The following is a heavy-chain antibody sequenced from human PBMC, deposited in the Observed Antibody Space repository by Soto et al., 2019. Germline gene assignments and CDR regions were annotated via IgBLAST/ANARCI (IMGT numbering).Heavy chain of an antibody. CDR1: GFTFSSFA. V-gene: IGHV3-23*01. CDR2: INKSGGST. CDR3: AKDPPTTGTTFDY. D-gene: IGHD1-1*01. Sequence: GGSLRLSCAASGFTFSSFAMSWVRQAPGKGLEWVSTINKSGGSTYYADSVKGRFTISRDNSKNMLFLQINGLRAEDTAVYYCAKDPPTTGTTFDYWGRGTLVTVS. J-gene: IGHJ4*02.